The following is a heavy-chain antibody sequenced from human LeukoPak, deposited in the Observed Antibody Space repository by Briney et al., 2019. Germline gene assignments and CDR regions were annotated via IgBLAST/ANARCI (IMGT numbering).Heavy chain of an antibody. D-gene: IGHD6-19*01. V-gene: IGHV1-69*04. CDR2: IIPILGIA. CDR1: GGTFSSYA. J-gene: IGHJ6*02. Sequence: SVKVSCKASGGTFSSYAISWVRQAPGQGLEWMGRIIPILGIANYAQKFQGRVTITADKSTSTAYMELSSLRSEDTAVYYCARDRSGYGMDVWGQGTTVTVSS. CDR3: ARDRSGYGMDV.